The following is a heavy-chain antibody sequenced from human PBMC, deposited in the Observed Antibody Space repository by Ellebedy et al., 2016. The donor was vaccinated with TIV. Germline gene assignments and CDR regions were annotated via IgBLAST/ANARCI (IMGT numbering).Heavy chain of an antibody. J-gene: IGHJ4*02. Sequence: AASVKVSCKASGYTFTSYGISWVRQAPGQGLEWMGWISAYNGNTNYAQKLQGRVTMTTDTSTSTAYMELRSLRSDDTDVYYCARDQGDDYVWGSYLDYWGQGTLVTVSS. CDR1: GYTFTSYG. CDR3: ARDQGDDYVWGSYLDY. CDR2: ISAYNGNT. D-gene: IGHD3-16*02. V-gene: IGHV1-18*01.